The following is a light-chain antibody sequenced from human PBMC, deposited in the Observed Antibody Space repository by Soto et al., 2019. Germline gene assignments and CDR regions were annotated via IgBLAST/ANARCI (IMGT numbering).Light chain of an antibody. CDR1: QGIYNW. V-gene: IGKV1D-12*01. J-gene: IGKJ3*01. CDR3: QQDNTFPLT. CDR2: AVS. Sequence: DVQMTQSPASVSASVGDRVTITCRASQGIYNWLAWYQQKPGKAPTLLISAVSNLQSGVPSRFSGSGYGTDFTLTISSLQPEDFATYYCQQDNTFPLTLGPGTKVDI.